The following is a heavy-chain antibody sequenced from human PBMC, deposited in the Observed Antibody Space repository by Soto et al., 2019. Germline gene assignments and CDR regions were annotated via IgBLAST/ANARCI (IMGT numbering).Heavy chain of an antibody. J-gene: IGHJ5*02. Sequence: QVQLQESGPGLVKPSGTLSLTCAVSGGSISSNNWWSWVRQPPGKGLEWIGEIYHSGSTYYNPSPRSRVTISVDKSKNQFSLKVSSVTAADTAVYYCARRRGDYDVLTGYGPWGQGTLVTVSS. V-gene: IGHV4-4*02. CDR1: GGSISSNNW. CDR3: ARRRGDYDVLTGYGP. D-gene: IGHD3-9*01. CDR2: IYHSGST.